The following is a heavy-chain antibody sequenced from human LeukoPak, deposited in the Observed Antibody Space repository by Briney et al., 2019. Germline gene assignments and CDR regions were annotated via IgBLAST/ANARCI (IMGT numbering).Heavy chain of an antibody. D-gene: IGHD5-18*01. V-gene: IGHV3-66*02. Sequence: GGPWRFSCPASGFTVSDNYMSWSGQAPGKGLEWVSVIYSGGSTYYADSVKGRFTISRDNSNNTLYLQMNSLRAEDTAVYFCARDHYSYGTFDYWGQGTLVTVSS. J-gene: IGHJ4*02. CDR2: IYSGGST. CDR1: GFTVSDNY. CDR3: ARDHYSYGTFDY.